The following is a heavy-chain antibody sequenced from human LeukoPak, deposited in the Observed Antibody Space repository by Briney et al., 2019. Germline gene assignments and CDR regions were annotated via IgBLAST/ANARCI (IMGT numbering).Heavy chain of an antibody. V-gene: IGHV3-7*03. CDR2: IKQDGSEE. CDR3: ARGRQWLTKGYFDY. CDR1: GFTFKNYR. D-gene: IGHD6-19*01. J-gene: IGHJ4*02. Sequence: GGSLRLSCAVSGFTFKNYRMNWVRQAPGKGLEWVANIKQDGSEEYYVDSVKGRFTISRDNAKNSLYLQMNSLRAEDTAVYYCARGRQWLTKGYFDYWGQGTLVTVSS.